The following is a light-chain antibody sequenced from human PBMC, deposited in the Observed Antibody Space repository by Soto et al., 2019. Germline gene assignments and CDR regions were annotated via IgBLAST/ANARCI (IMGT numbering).Light chain of an antibody. J-gene: IGLJ1*01. CDR3: SSFAVSNSFV. CDR2: EVN. V-gene: IGLV2-8*01. CDR1: SNDVGGYNY. Sequence: QSALTQPPSASGSPGQSVTISCTGTSNDVGGYNYVSWYQQHPGKAPKLMIYEVNKRPSGVPDRFSGSKSGNTASLTASGLQAEGEADYYCSSFAVSNSFVFGTGTKVTVL.